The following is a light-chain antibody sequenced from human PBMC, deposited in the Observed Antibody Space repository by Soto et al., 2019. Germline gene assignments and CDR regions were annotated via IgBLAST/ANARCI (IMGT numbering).Light chain of an antibody. J-gene: IGKJ1*01. Sequence: DIQMTQSTSSLSASVGDRVTITCRASQSISSYLNWYQQRPGKAPKLLIYAASSLQSGVPSRFSGSGSGTDFTLTISSLQPEDCATYYCQQSYSTPRTFGQGTKVDIK. V-gene: IGKV1-39*01. CDR2: AAS. CDR1: QSISSY. CDR3: QQSYSTPRT.